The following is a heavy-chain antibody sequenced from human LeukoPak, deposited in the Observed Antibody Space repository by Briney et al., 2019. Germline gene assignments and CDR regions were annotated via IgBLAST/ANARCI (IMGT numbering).Heavy chain of an antibody. CDR2: IWYDGSNK. Sequence: PGGSLRLSCAASGFTFSSYGMHWVRQAPVKGLEWVAVIWYDGSNKYYADSVKGRFTISRDNSKNTLYLQMNSLRAEDTAVYYCARDLTSIAAAGTGANWGQGTLVTVSP. J-gene: IGHJ4*02. V-gene: IGHV3-33*01. D-gene: IGHD6-13*01. CDR1: GFTFSSYG. CDR3: ARDLTSIAAAGTGAN.